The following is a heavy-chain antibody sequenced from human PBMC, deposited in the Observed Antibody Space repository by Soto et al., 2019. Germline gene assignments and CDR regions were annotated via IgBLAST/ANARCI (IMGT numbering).Heavy chain of an antibody. Sequence: QVQLQESGPGLVKPSGTLSLTCAVSAGSISSSSWWSWVRQPPGKGLEWIGEIYHSGSTTYSPSLKSPVTISVDKSTNQFSLKLSSVTAADTAVYYCARRGDGSGSLDYWGRGTLVTVSS. CDR1: AGSISSSSW. CDR2: IYHSGST. CDR3: ARRGDGSGSLDY. D-gene: IGHD3-10*01. J-gene: IGHJ4*02. V-gene: IGHV4-4*02.